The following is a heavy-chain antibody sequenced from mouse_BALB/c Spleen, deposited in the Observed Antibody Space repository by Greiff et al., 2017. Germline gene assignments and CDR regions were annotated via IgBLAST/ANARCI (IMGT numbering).Heavy chain of an antibody. CDR3: ARDRDYGAFDY. CDR2: ISYDGSN. J-gene: IGHJ2*01. V-gene: IGHV3-6*02. CDR1: GYSITSGYY. Sequence: EVKLMESGPGLVKPSQSLSLTCSVTGYSITSGYYWNWIRQFPGNKLEWMGYISYDGSNNYNPSLKNRISITRDTSKNQFFLKLNSVTTEDTATYYCARDRDYGAFDYWGQGTTLTVSS. D-gene: IGHD1-1*01.